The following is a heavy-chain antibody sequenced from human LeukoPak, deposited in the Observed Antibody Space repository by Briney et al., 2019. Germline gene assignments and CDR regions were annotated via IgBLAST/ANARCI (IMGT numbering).Heavy chain of an antibody. D-gene: IGHD6-13*01. V-gene: IGHV3-30*02. CDR3: AKDVSVGGYSSSWYGGTY. J-gene: IGHJ4*02. Sequence: GGSLRLSCAASGFTFSSYGMHWVRQAPGKGLEWVAFIRYDGSNKYYADSVKGRFTISRDSSKNTLYLQMNSLRAEDTAVYYCAKDVSVGGYSSSWYGGTYWGQGTLVTVSS. CDR2: IRYDGSNK. CDR1: GFTFSSYG.